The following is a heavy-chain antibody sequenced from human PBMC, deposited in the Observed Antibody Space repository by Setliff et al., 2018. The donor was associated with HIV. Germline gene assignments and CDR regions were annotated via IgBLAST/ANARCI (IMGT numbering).Heavy chain of an antibody. CDR3: ARTPYGEQSHFHY. V-gene: IGHV4-39*07. CDR2: INFSGDT. J-gene: IGHJ4*02. D-gene: IGHD4-17*01. CDR1: GGSISSTTY. Sequence: ETLSLTCTVSGGSISSTTYWGWIRQSPGAGLERIGNINFSGDTYNNPSLKGRVTISLDSPKNQFSLNLTSVTAADTAVYYCARTPYGEQSHFHYWGQGTLVTVSS.